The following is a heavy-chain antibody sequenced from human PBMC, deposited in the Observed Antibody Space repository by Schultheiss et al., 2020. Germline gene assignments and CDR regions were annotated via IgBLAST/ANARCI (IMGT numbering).Heavy chain of an antibody. CDR2: VFSDGST. V-gene: IGHV4-59*08. CDR1: GDSFNSYY. J-gene: IGHJ1*01. CDR3: AGGFSPTWLRL. D-gene: IGHD5-12*01. Sequence: SQTLSLTCSVSGDSFNSYYWTWIRQPPGKGLEWIGYVFSDGSTNYNSSLKSRVTLSVDTSRNQVSLTVTSVAAADTAVYYCAGGFSPTWLRLWGRGTLVTVSS.